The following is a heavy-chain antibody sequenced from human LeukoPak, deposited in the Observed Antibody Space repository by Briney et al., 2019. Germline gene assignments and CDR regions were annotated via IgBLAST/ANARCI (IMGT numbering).Heavy chain of an antibody. V-gene: IGHV4-61*02. CDR1: GGSISSGSYY. J-gene: IGHJ4*02. Sequence: SQTLSLTCTVSGGSISSGSYYWSWIRQPAGKGLEWIGRIYTSGSTNYNPSLKSRVTISVDTSKNQFSLKLSSVTAADTAVYYCASVSGSYYRPPRDYWGQGTLVTVSS. CDR2: IYTSGST. CDR3: ASVSGSYYRPPRDY. D-gene: IGHD3-10*01.